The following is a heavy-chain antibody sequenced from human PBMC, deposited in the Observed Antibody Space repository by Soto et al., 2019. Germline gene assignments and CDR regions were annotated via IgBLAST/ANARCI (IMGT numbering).Heavy chain of an antibody. CDR2: ISYDGSNK. V-gene: IGHV3-30*18. Sequence: GGSLRLSCAASGFTFSSYGMHWVRQAPGKGLEWVAVISYDGSNKYYADSVKGRFTISRDNSKNTLYLQMNSLRAEDTAVYYCAKDREPGYSSSWYLLDPWGQGTLVTVSS. CDR1: GFTFSSYG. D-gene: IGHD6-13*01. J-gene: IGHJ5*02. CDR3: AKDREPGYSSSWYLLDP.